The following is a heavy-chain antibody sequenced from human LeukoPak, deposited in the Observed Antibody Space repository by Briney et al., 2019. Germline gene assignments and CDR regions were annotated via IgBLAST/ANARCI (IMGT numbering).Heavy chain of an antibody. D-gene: IGHD1-26*01. CDR3: PRRRDLYSGSYYPFDY. J-gene: IGHJ4*02. CDR2: IYPGDSET. V-gene: IGHV5-51*01. CDR1: GYRFTNYW. Sequence: GESLKISCKGSGYRFTNYWIGWVREMPGKGLEWLGIIYPGDSETRYSPSFQGQVTISADKSISPAYLQWSSLKASDTARYYCPRRRDLYSGSYYPFDYWGQGTLVTVSS.